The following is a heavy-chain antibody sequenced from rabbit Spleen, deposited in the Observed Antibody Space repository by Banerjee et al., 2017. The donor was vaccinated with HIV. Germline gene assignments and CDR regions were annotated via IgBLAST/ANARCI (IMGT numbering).Heavy chain of an antibody. V-gene: IGHV1S40*01. CDR1: GFSFSSSDY. Sequence: QSLEESGGDLVKPGASLTLTCTASGFSFSSSDYMCWVRQAPGKGLEWISCIAGSGSGFTYSATWAKGRFTCSKTSSTTVTLQMTSLTVADTATYFCARDTGSSFSRYGMDLWGPGTLVTVS. CDR2: IAGSGSGFT. CDR3: ARDTGSSFSRYGMDL. J-gene: IGHJ6*01. D-gene: IGHD8-1*01.